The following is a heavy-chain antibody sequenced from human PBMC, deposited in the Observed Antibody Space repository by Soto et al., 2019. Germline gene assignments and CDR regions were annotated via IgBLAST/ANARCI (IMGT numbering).Heavy chain of an antibody. CDR3: ARERYSGSYPSNYYYYYGMDV. CDR2: IIPIFGTA. CDR1: GGPFSSYA. D-gene: IGHD1-26*01. V-gene: IGHV1-69*13. Sequence: GASVKVSCKASGGPFSSYAISWVRQAPGQGLEWMGGIIPIFGTANYAQTFQGRVTITADESTSTAYMELSSLRSEDTAVYYCARERYSGSYPSNYYYYYGMDVWGQGTTVTVS. J-gene: IGHJ6*02.